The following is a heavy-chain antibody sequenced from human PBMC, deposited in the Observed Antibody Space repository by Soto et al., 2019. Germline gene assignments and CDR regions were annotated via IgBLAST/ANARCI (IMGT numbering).Heavy chain of an antibody. CDR3: ARILYRSGYYECPDY. Sequence: QVTLKESGPVLVKPTETLTLTCTVSGISLSTVTMGVSWIRQPPGKALEWLAHIFSNDEKSYNTSLKSRLTISKDTSKSQVVLTMTNMDPVDTATYYCARILYRSGYYECPDYWGQGTLVTVSS. CDR2: IFSNDEK. D-gene: IGHD3-22*01. V-gene: IGHV2-26*01. CDR1: GISLSTVTMG. J-gene: IGHJ4*02.